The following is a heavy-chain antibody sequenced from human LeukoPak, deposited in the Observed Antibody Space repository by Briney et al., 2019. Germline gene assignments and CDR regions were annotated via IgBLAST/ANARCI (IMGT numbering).Heavy chain of an antibody. D-gene: IGHD2-21*01. V-gene: IGHV3-23*01. CDR1: GFFFSSYV. Sequence: GGSVRLSCEASGFFFSSYVMGWVRQAPGKGREWVSSISVGGGDTFTAASVKGRFTITKENSKNTLYLQMMGLRVEDTAIYYCAKLNLGEMAYFDSWGQGILVTVSS. CDR3: AKLNLGEMAYFDS. J-gene: IGHJ4*02. CDR2: ISVGGGDT.